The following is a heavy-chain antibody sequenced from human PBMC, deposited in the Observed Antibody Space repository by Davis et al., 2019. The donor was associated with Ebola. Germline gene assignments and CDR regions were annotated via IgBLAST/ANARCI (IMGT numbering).Heavy chain of an antibody. Sequence: SLKISCAASGFTFDDYAMHWVRQAPGKGLEWVSGISWNSGSIGYADSVKGRFTTSRDNAKNSLYLQMNSLRAEDTALYYCAKDILAVGATDLYYYYYGMDVWGQGTAVTVSS. D-gene: IGHD1-26*01. CDR1: GFTFDDYA. CDR3: AKDILAVGATDLYYYYYGMDV. J-gene: IGHJ6*02. CDR2: ISWNSGSI. V-gene: IGHV3-9*01.